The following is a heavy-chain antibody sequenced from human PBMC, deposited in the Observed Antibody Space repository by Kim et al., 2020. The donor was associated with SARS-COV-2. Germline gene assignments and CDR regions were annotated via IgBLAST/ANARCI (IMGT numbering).Heavy chain of an antibody. CDR3: ARGPWDRRYWYFDL. CDR1: GYTFASYG. Sequence: ASVKVSCKASGYTFASYGINWLRQAPGQGLEYMGWISGYDGNTHYEHKFQDRLTMTTDTSTETAYMELRSLRSDDAAMYYCARGPWDRRYWYFDLWGRGSLVTVSS. V-gene: IGHV1-18*04. D-gene: IGHD1-26*01. CDR2: ISGYDGNT. J-gene: IGHJ2*01.